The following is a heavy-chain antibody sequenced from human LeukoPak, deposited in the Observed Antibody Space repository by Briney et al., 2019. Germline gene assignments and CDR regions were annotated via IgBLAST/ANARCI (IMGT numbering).Heavy chain of an antibody. CDR1: GFTFSSYA. Sequence: GGSLRLSCAASGFTFSSYAMHWVRQAPGKGLEWVAVISYDGSNKYYADSVKGRFTISRDNSKNTLYLQMNSLRAEDTAVYYCARGAYYYEDWGQGTLVTVSS. CDR2: ISYDGSNK. J-gene: IGHJ4*02. CDR3: ARGAYYYED. D-gene: IGHD3-22*01. V-gene: IGHV3-30-3*01.